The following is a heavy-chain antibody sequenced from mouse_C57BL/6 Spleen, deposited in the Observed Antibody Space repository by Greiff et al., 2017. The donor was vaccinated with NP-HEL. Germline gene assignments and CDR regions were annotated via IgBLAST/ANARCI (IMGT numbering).Heavy chain of an antibody. J-gene: IGHJ2*01. Sequence: EVQLVESGEGLVKPGGSLKLSCAASGFTFSSYAMSWVRQTPEKRLEWVAYISSGGDYIYYADTVKGRFTISRDNARNTLYLQMSRLKSEDTAMYYCTRTSVREGYFDYWGQGTTLTVSS. D-gene: IGHD2-14*01. CDR3: TRTSVREGYFDY. CDR1: GFTFSSYA. CDR2: ISSGGDYI. V-gene: IGHV5-9-1*02.